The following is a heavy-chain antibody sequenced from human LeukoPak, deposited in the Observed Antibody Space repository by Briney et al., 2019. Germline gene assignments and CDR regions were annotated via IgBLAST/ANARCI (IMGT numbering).Heavy chain of an antibody. J-gene: IGHJ4*02. CDR1: GGSISSYY. V-gene: IGHV4-59*08. Sequence: SETLSLTCTVSGGSISSYYWSWIRQPPGKGLEWIGYIYYSGSTNYNPSLKSRVTISVDTSKNQFSLKLSSVTAADTAVYYCARGGSFMYYFDYWGQGTLVTVSS. D-gene: IGHD1-26*01. CDR2: IYYSGST. CDR3: ARGGSFMYYFDY.